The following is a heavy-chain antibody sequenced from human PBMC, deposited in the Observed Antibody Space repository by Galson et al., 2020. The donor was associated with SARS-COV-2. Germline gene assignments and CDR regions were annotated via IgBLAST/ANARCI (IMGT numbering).Heavy chain of an antibody. V-gene: IGHV1-24*01. CDR1: GYTLTELS. CDR3: ATAFSYQMLPLNL. J-gene: IGHJ5*02. D-gene: IGHD2-2*01. CDR2: FDPEYGDT. Sequence: VSCKVSGYTLTELSMQWVRQAPGKGLEWMGGFDPEYGDTIYAQKLQGRVTMTEDTSTDTAYMELSSLRSEDTAVYYCATAFSYQMLPLNLWGQGTLVTVSS.